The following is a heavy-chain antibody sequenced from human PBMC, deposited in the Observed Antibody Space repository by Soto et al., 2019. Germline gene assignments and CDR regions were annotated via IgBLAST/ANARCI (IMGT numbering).Heavy chain of an antibody. CDR3: ERVSGIREVDY. Sequence: PSETLSLTCTVSGGSISSYYWSWIRQPPGKGLEWIGYIYYSGSTNYNPSLKSRVTISVDTPKNQFSLKLSSVTAADTAVYYCERVSGIREVDYWGQGTLVTVS. CDR2: IYYSGST. CDR1: GGSISSYY. D-gene: IGHD3-10*01. V-gene: IGHV4-59*01. J-gene: IGHJ4*02.